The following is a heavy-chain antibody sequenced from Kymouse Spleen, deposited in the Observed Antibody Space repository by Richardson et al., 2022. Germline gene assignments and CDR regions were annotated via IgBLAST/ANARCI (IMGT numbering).Heavy chain of an antibody. CDR1: GFTFSSYW. CDR2: IKQDGSEK. J-gene: IGHJ4*02. D-gene: IGHD6-19*01. V-gene: IGHV3-7*01. CDR3: AREGIAVAPNFDY. Sequence: EVQLVESGGGLVQPGGSLRLSCAASGFTFSSYWMSWVRQAPGKGLEWVANIKQDGSEKYYVDSVKGRFTISRDNAKNSLYLQMNSLRAEDTAVYYCAREGIAVAPNFDYWGQGTLVTVSS.